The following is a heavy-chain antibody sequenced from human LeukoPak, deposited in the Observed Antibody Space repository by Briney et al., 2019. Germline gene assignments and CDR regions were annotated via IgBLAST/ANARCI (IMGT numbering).Heavy chain of an antibody. CDR3: ARGPYASGTYGRRGWVHYMDV. Sequence: GGSLRLSCAASGFTFGSYVMSWVRQAPGKGLEWVSAISGSDRSTYYADSVKGRFTISRDNSKNSLYLQMNSLRAEDTAVYYCARGPYASGTYGRRGWVHYMDVWGKGTTVTISS. CDR2: ISGSDRST. V-gene: IGHV3-23*01. D-gene: IGHD3-10*01. J-gene: IGHJ6*03. CDR1: GFTFGSYV.